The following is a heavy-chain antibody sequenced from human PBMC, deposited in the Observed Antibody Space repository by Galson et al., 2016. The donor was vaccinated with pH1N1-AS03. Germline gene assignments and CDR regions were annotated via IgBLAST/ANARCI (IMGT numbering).Heavy chain of an antibody. D-gene: IGHD1-20*01. CDR2: ISHSGST. CDR3: VRGVDNFNVFVFEM. V-gene: IGHV4-34*01. J-gene: IGHJ3*02. Sequence: ETLSLTCAVSGGSFSGYYWSWVRQPPGRGLEWIGEISHSGSTKYNPSLKSRVAISIHTSKNQLSLTVTSVTAADTAIYYCVRGVDNFNVFVFEMWGRGTMVTVSS. CDR1: GGSFSGYY.